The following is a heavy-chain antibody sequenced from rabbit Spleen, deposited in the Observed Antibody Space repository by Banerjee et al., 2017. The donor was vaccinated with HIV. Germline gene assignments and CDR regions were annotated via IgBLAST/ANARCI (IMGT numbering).Heavy chain of an antibody. Sequence: QTQLVESGGGLVQPGGSLKLSCKASRFDLSVYGMSWVRQAPGKGLEWIGYIDPVFGSAYYASWVNGRFSISRENTQNTVSLQLNSLTAADTATYFCARGGGLWGQGTLVTVS. CDR3: ARGGGL. CDR2: IDPVFGSA. J-gene: IGHJ6*01. CDR1: RFDLSVYG. V-gene: IGHV1S47*01.